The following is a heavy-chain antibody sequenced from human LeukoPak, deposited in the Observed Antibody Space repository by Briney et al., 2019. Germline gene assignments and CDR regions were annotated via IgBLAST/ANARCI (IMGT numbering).Heavy chain of an antibody. CDR2: ISYDGSNK. CDR3: AKEGGHRPPYYFDY. D-gene: IGHD3-16*01. V-gene: IGHV3-30-3*01. Sequence: GGSLRLSCAASGFTFSSYAMHWVRQAPGKGLEWVAVISYDGSNKYYADSVKGRFTISRDNSKNTLYLQMNSLRAEDTAVYYCAKEGGHRPPYYFDYWGQGTLVTVSS. CDR1: GFTFSSYA. J-gene: IGHJ4*02.